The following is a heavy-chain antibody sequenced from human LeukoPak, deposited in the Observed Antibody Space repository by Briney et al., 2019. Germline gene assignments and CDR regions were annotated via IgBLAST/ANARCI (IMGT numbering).Heavy chain of an antibody. V-gene: IGHV3-74*01. CDR1: GFTFSSYW. CDR3: ARNALSAHRGYSYGWVGNWFDP. CDR2: INSDGSST. J-gene: IGHJ5*02. Sequence: GGSLRLSCAASGFTFSSYWMHWVRHAPGKGLVWVSRINSDGSSTSYADSVKGRFTISRDNAKNTLYLQMNSLRAEDTAVYYCARNALSAHRGYSYGWVGNWFDPWGQGTLVTVSS. D-gene: IGHD5-18*01.